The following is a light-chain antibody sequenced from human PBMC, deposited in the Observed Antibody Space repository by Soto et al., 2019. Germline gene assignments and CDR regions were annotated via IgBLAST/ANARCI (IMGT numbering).Light chain of an antibody. CDR1: QTINNNY. J-gene: IGKJ4*01. V-gene: IGKV3-20*01. Sequence: LTQWPWNLPLPPGERVTPAGKASQTINNNYVAWDQQRPGRAPRLLVYGASARATGIPDRFRGSGAGTDFTLTISRLEPEDFAVYYCQHHGDLIGFGGGTKV. CDR2: GAS. CDR3: QHHGDLIG.